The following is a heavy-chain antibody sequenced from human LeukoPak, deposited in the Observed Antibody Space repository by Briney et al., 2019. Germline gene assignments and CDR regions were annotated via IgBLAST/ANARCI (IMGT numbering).Heavy chain of an antibody. CDR1: GFTFNNYA. CDR3: AKDLIEGYSGYGHFDY. CDR2: ISGNGDTT. Sequence: PGGSLRLSCAASGFTFNNYAMSWVRQAPGKGLEWVSAISGNGDTTYYPDFARGRFTISRDNSKNTVLLQMNSLRAEDTAAYYCAKDLIEGYSGYGHFDYWGQGTLVTVSS. J-gene: IGHJ4*02. D-gene: IGHD5-12*01. V-gene: IGHV3-23*01.